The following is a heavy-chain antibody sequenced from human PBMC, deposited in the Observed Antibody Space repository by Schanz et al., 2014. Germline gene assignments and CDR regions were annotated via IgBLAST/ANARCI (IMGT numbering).Heavy chain of an antibody. D-gene: IGHD3-3*01. CDR3: ARGVRIDY. J-gene: IGHJ4*02. V-gene: IGHV3-20*04. CDR2: INWNGGST. Sequence: EMQLLESGGGLAQPGGSLRLSCAASGFKFTDYAMSWVRQAPGKGLEWVSGINWNGGSTGYADSVKGRFTISRDNAKNSLYLQMNSLTAEDTAVYYCARGVRIDYWGQGTLVTVSS. CDR1: GFKFTDYA.